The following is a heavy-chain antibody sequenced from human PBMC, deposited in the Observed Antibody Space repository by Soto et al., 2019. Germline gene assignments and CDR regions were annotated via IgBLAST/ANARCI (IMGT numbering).Heavy chain of an antibody. Sequence: SGPTLVNPTQTLTLTCTVSGFSLSTSGMCVSWIRQPPGKALEWLALIDWDDDKYYSTSLKTRLTISKDTSKNQVVLTMTNMDPVDTATYYCARTNSSSWYNWFDPWGQGTLVTVPQ. CDR3: ARTNSSSWYNWFDP. CDR1: GFSLSTSGMC. V-gene: IGHV2-70*01. D-gene: IGHD6-13*01. CDR2: IDWDDDK. J-gene: IGHJ5*02.